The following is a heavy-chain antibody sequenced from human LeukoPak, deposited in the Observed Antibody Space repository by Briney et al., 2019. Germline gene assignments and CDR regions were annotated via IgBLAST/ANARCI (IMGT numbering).Heavy chain of an antibody. D-gene: IGHD6-13*01. CDR2: MNPNSGNT. J-gene: IGHJ6*03. Sequence: GASVKVSCKASGYTFTSYDINWVRQATGQGLEWMGWMNPNSGNTGYAQKFQGRVTMTRNTSISTAYMELSSLRSEDTAVYYCAREAPTGCSSSWYYYYYYMDVWGKGTTVTVSS. CDR3: AREAPTGCSSSWYYYYYYMDV. CDR1: GYTFTSYD. V-gene: IGHV1-8*01.